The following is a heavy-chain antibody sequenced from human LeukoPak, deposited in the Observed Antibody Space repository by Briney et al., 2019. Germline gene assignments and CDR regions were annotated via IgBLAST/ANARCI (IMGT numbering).Heavy chain of an antibody. CDR3: ATKKRGCSGRRPFDY. CDR2: INHSGST. CDR1: GGSFSGYY. Sequence: PSETLSLTCAVYGGSFSGYYWSWIRQPPGKGLEWIGEINHSGSTNYNPSLKSRVTISVDTSKNQFSLKLSSVTAADTAVYYCATKKRGCSGRRPFDYWGQGTLVTVSS. V-gene: IGHV4-34*01. D-gene: IGHD5-12*01. J-gene: IGHJ4*02.